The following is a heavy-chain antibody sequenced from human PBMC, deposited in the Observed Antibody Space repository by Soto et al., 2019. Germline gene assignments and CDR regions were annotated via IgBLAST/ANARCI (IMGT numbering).Heavy chain of an antibody. D-gene: IGHD4-17*01. CDR2: ISYSGST. CDR3: ARVSPNDDGVKVFDY. J-gene: IGHJ4*02. V-gene: IGHV4-59*08. Sequence: SETLSLTCTVSGGSISSYYWSWIRQPPGKGLEWLGYISYSGSTNYNPSIKSRVTISVDMSKNQFSLKLTSVIAADTAVYYCARVSPNDDGVKVFDYWGQGTLVTVSS. CDR1: GGSISSYY.